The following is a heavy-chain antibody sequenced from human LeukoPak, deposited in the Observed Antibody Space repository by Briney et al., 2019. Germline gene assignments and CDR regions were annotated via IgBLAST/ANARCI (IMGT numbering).Heavy chain of an antibody. CDR2: IKQDESER. Sequence: GGSLRLPCAAAGFTFSSYWMKWVRQAPGKGLEWVASIKQDESERYYVPSVKGRFTISRDNAKTSLYLQMNSLRVEDTAVYYCARAGLPWALDYWGQGTLVTVSS. J-gene: IGHJ4*02. CDR1: GFTFSSYW. CDR3: ARAGLPWALDY. D-gene: IGHD5-12*01. V-gene: IGHV3-7*01.